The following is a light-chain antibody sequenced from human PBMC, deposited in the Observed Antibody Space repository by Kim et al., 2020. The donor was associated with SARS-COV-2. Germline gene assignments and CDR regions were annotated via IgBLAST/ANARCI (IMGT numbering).Light chain of an antibody. Sequence: QPALTQPASVSWSPGQSITITCTGTSSDVGGYNYVSWYQQHPGKAPKLMIYDVSKRPSGVSNRFSGSKSGNTASLTISGLQAEDEADYYCSSYTISSTFVFGTGTKLTVL. CDR3: SSYTISSTFV. CDR2: DVS. CDR1: SSDVGGYNY. J-gene: IGLJ1*01. V-gene: IGLV2-14*01.